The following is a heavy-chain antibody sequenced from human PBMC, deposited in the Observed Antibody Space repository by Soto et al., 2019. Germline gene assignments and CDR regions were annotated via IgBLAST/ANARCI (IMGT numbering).Heavy chain of an antibody. J-gene: IGHJ4*02. V-gene: IGHV3-21*01. CDR3: ASATVVAGTFDF. CDR1: GFAFRSYN. CDR2: ISSGSSNI. Sequence: EVQLVESGGGLVKPGGSLTRSCAGSGFAFRSYNMNWVRQPPGKGLEWVASISSGSSNIYYADSVKGRFTISRDNAKDSLYLQMDSLRAEDSAVYYCASATVVAGTFDFWGQGTLLTVSS. D-gene: IGHD2-15*01.